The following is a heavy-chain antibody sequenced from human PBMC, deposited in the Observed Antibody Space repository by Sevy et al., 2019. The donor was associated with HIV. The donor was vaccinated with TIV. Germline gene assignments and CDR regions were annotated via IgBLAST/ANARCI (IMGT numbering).Heavy chain of an antibody. J-gene: IGHJ4*02. V-gene: IGHV4-59*01. Sequence: SDTLSLTCSVSGGSMRNYYWSWIRQAPGKGLEWIGYISDSGTSNYTPSLKSRVTLSLDTSKNQFFLILSSVTSADTAVYYCARVPGYGDGGYWGQGTLVTVSS. CDR1: GGSMRNYY. CDR2: ISDSGTS. D-gene: IGHD4-17*01. CDR3: ARVPGYGDGGY.